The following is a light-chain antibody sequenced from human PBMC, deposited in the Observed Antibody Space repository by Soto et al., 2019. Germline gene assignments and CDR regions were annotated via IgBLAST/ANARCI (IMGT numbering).Light chain of an antibody. CDR2: EVT. J-gene: IGLJ2*01. CDR3: NSYTLSKTVI. Sequence: QSVLTQPASVPGSPGQSITISCSGTSSDVGAHDFVSWYQHHPDKAPKVIIFEVTKRPSGVSDRFSGSKTGNTASLTISGLQAEDEADYYCNSYTLSKTVIFGGGTQLTVL. V-gene: IGLV2-14*01. CDR1: SSDVGAHDF.